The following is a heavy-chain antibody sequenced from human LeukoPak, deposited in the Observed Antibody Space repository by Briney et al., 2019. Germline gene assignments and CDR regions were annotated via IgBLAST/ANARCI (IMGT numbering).Heavy chain of an antibody. CDR3: ARDRYYDYVWGSYRPYNWFDP. D-gene: IGHD3-16*02. CDR1: GGSISSYY. J-gene: IGHJ5*02. CDR2: IYYSGST. V-gene: IGHV4-59*01. Sequence: NTSETLSLTCTVSGGSISSYYWSWIRQPPGKGLEWIGYIYYSGSTNYNPSLKSRVTISVDTSKNQFSLKLSSVTAADTAVYYCARDRYYDYVWGSYRPYNWFDPWGQGTLVTVSS.